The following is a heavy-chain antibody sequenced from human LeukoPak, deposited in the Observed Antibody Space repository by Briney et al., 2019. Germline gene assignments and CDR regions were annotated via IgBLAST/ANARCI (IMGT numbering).Heavy chain of an antibody. V-gene: IGHV1-69*04. CDR2: IIPILGIA. Sequence: GASVKVSCKASGGTFSSYAISWVRQAPGQGLEWMGRIIPILGIANYEQKFQGRVTITADKSTSTAYMELSSLRSEDTAVYYCARAEGWKYQLQYFDYWGQGTLVTVSS. D-gene: IGHD2-2*01. CDR3: ARAEGWKYQLQYFDY. CDR1: GGTFSSYA. J-gene: IGHJ4*02.